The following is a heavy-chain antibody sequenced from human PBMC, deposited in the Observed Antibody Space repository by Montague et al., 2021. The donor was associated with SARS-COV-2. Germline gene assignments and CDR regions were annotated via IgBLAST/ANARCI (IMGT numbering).Heavy chain of an antibody. CDR3: ARRRERWSDAFDI. J-gene: IGHJ3*02. V-gene: IGHV4-59*08. CDR1: GFTFNTYA. CDR2: IYYSRST. D-gene: IGHD2-15*01. Sequence: LRLSCAASGFTFNTYAMSWVRQAPGKGLEWIGYIYYSRSTNYNPSLKSRVTISVDTSKNQFSLKVRSVTAADTAVYYCARRRERWSDAFDIWGQGTMVTVSS.